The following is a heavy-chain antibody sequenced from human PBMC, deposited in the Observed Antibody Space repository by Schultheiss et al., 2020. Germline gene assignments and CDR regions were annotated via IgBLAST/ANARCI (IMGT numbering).Heavy chain of an antibody. CDR3: ARMGGYCTYGLCYYYGMDV. J-gene: IGHJ6*02. Sequence: SGPTLVKPTQTLTLTCTFSGFSLKTSGMRVSWIRQPPGKALEWLARIDWDDDKFYSTSLRTRLTISKDTSKNQVVLTMSNMDPVDTATYYCARMGGYCTYGLCYYYGMDVWGQGTTVTVSS. V-gene: IGHV2-70*04. CDR2: IDWDDDK. CDR1: GFSLKTSGMR. D-gene: IGHD2-8*01.